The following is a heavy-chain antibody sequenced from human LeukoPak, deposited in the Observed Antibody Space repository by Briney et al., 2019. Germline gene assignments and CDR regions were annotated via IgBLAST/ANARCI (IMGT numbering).Heavy chain of an antibody. J-gene: IGHJ6*02. V-gene: IGHV3-43*02. CDR3: ATWALYHGLDV. CDR1: GFTFGDYA. Sequence: LPGGSLRLSCAASGFTFGDYAMHWVRQAPGKGLEWVSLIRADGGRTYYADSVNGRFTISRDNSKNSLYLQMNSLRTDDTALYYCATWALYHGLDVWGQGSTVTVSS. D-gene: IGHD1-26*01. CDR2: IRADGGRT.